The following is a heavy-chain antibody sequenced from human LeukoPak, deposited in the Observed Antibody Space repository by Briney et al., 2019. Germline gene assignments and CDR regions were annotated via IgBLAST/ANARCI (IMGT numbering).Heavy chain of an antibody. J-gene: IGHJ4*02. CDR2: IYHSGST. Sequence: RASETLSLTCAVSGGSISSGGYSWSWIRQPPGKGLEWIGYIYHSGSTYYNPSLKSRVTISVDRPKNQFSLKLSSVTAADTAVYYCARGPLGSGYDSGFDYWGQGTLVTVSS. CDR3: ARGPLGSGYDSGFDY. V-gene: IGHV4-30-2*01. CDR1: GGSISSGGYS. D-gene: IGHD5-12*01.